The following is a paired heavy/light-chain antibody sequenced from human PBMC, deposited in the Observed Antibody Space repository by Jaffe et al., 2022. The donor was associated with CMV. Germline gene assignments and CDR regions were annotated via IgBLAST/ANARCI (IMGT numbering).Light chain of an antibody. CDR2: KAS. J-gene: IGKJ1*01. CDR3: QEYSSSSRT. CDR1: QSISRW. V-gene: IGKV1-5*03. Sequence: DIQMTQSPSTMSASVGDRVTITCRASQSISRWLAWYQEKPGKAPKLLIYKASSLQSGVPSRFSGSGSGTEFTLTISSLQPDDFATYYCQEYSSSSRTIGQGTKVEIK.
Heavy chain of an antibody. D-gene: IGHD3-10*01. J-gene: IGHJ3*02. CDR1: GFIVSDYY. CDR2: IYRDGSI. Sequence: EEQVVETGGGLIQPGGSLRLSCAASGFIVSDYYMSWVRQAPGKGLEWVSIIYRDGSIYYADSVKGRFSISRDNSKNTLYLQMNNLRAEDTAIYRCARAPPGDKAFDIWGQGTVVTVSS. V-gene: IGHV3-53*02. CDR3: ARAPPGDKAFDI.